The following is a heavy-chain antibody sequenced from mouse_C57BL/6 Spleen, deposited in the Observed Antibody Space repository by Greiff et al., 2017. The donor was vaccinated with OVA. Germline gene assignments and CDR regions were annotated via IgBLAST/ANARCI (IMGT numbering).Heavy chain of an antibody. V-gene: IGHV1-80*01. Sequence: QVQLKQSGAELVKPGASVKISCKASGYAFSSYWMNWVKQRPGKGLEWIGQIYPGDGDTNYNGKFKGKATLPADKSYSTAYMQLRRLTSADYAVYFCACGGGAWFAYWGQGTLVTVSA. CDR2: IYPGDGDT. J-gene: IGHJ3*01. CDR1: GYAFSSYW. CDR3: ACGGGAWFAY.